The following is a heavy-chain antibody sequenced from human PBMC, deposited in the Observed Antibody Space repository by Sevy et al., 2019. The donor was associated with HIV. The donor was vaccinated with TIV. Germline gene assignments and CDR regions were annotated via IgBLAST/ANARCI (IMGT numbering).Heavy chain of an antibody. CDR3: AKASKWLRLPFDS. V-gene: IGHV3-23*01. CDR2: INGNGRST. CDR1: GFTFSASA. J-gene: IGHJ4*02. D-gene: IGHD6-19*01. Sequence: GGSLRLSCAASGFTFSASAMSWVRQAPGKGLEWVSAINGNGRSTYSADSVKGRFTISRDNSNNTLYLQMHSLRAEDTALYYCAKASKWLRLPFDSWGQGALVTVSS.